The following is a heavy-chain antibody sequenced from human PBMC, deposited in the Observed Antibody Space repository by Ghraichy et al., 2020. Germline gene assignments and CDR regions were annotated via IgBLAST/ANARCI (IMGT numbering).Heavy chain of an antibody. Sequence: GGSLRLSCAASGFTFGNYVMNWVRQAPGKGLEWVSAIGGSGGTTYYADSAKGRFTISRDNSWNTLYLEMRSLRAEDTAVYYCAKGPWDCAGPTCYSYFAYWGQGTLVTVSS. D-gene: IGHD2-15*01. V-gene: IGHV3-23*01. CDR3: AKGPWDCAGPTCYSYFAY. J-gene: IGHJ4*02. CDR2: IGGSGGTT. CDR1: GFTFGNYV.